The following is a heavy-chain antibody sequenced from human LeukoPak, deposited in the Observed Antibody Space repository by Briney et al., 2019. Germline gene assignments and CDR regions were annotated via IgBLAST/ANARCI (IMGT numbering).Heavy chain of an antibody. V-gene: IGHV1-2*02. CDR2: ISPNSGDT. CDR3: ARDGNLDY. CDR1: GYSFTGYY. Sequence: ASVKVSCKASGYSFTGYYMHWVRQAPGQRLEWMGWISPNSGDTNYAQKFQGRVTMTRDTSISTAYMEVSGLRSDDTAVYYCARDGNLDYWGQGTLVTVSS. J-gene: IGHJ4*02.